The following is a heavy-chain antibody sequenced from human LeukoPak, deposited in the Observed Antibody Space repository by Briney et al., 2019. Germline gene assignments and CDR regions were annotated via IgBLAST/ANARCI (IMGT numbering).Heavy chain of an antibody. Sequence: SETLSLTCTVSGGSISSSSYYWGWIRQPPGKGLEWIGSIYYSGSTYYNPSLKSRVTISVDTSKNQFSLKLSSVTAADTAVYYCARSNKGPEDYWGQGTLVTVSS. CDR2: IYYSGST. V-gene: IGHV4-39*07. CDR3: ARSNKGPEDY. CDR1: GGSISSSSYY. J-gene: IGHJ4*02.